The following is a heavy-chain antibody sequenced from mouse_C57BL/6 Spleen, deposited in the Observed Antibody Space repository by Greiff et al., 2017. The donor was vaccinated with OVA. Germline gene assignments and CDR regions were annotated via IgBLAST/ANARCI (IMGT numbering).Heavy chain of an antibody. D-gene: IGHD1-1*01. CDR3: ARSGVYYYGVDD. J-gene: IGHJ2*01. CDR2: IYPGSGST. Sequence: QVQLQQPGAELVKPGASVKMSCKASGYTFTSYWITWVKQRPGQGLEWIGDIYPGSGSTNYTEKFKSKATLTVDTSSSTAYMQLSSLTSEDSAVFYCARSGVYYYGVDDWGQGTTLTGSS. V-gene: IGHV1-55*01. CDR1: GYTFTSYW.